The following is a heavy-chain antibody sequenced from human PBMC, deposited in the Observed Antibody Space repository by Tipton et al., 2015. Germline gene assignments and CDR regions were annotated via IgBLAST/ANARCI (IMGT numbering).Heavy chain of an antibody. CDR2: VWVLYVNGRT. CDR1: GGSISNDY. D-gene: IGHD3-10*01. V-gene: IGHV4-59*01. J-gene: IGHJ5*02. CDR3: AREQSSGESQRFDWFDP. Sequence: TLSLTCTVSGGSISNDYWTWIRQPPGKGLEWIGYVWVLYVNGRTKYNPSLKSRVTISADTSKNQFSLNLTSVTAADTAVYYCAREQSSGESQRFDWFDPWGQGTLVTVSS.